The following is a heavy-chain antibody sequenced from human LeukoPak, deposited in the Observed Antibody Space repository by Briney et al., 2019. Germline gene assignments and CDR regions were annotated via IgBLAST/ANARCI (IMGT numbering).Heavy chain of an antibody. J-gene: IGHJ6*02. CDR1: GYTFTSYD. V-gene: IGHV1-8*01. CDR3: ARDSSSWYGRYYYYYGMDV. CDR2: MNPNSGNT. D-gene: IGHD6-13*01. Sequence: ASVKVSCTASGYTFTSYDINWVRQATGQGLEWVGWMNPNSGNTGYAQKFQGRVTMTRNTSISTAYMELSSLRSEDTAVYYCARDSSSWYGRYYYYYGMDVWGQGTTVTVSS.